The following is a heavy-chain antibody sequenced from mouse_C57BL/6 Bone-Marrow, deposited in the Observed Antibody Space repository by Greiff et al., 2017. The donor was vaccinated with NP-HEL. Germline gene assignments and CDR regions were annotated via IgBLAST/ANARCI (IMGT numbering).Heavy chain of an antibody. V-gene: IGHV1-54*01. Sequence: QVQLQQSGAELVRPGTSVKVSCKASGYAFTNYLIEWVKQRPGQGLEWIGVINPGSGGTNYNEKFKGKATLTADKSSSTAYMQLSSLTSEDSAVYFCARGYYGSNYYAMDYWGQGTSVTVSS. CDR2: INPGSGGT. CDR1: GYAFTNYL. J-gene: IGHJ4*01. D-gene: IGHD1-1*01. CDR3: ARGYYGSNYYAMDY.